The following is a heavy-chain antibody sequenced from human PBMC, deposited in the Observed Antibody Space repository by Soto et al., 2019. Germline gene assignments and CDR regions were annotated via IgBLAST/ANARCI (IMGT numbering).Heavy chain of an antibody. J-gene: IGHJ4*02. D-gene: IGHD6-19*01. CDR1: GGSFSGYY. CDR2: INHSGST. CDR3: ARLPYSSGWVYFDY. V-gene: IGHV4-34*01. Sequence: SETLSLTCAVYGGSFSGYYWSWIRHPPGKGLEWIGEINHSGSTNYNPSLKSRVTISVDTSKNQFSLKLSSVTAADTAVYYCARLPYSSGWVYFDYWGQGTLVTVSS.